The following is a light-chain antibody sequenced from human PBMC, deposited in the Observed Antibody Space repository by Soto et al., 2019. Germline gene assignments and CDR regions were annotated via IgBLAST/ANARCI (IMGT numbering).Light chain of an antibody. J-gene: IGLJ2*01. Sequence: QSVLTQPASVSGSPGQSITISCTGTSSDVGSYNLVSWYQQHPGKAPKLMIYEGSKRPSGVSNRFSGSKSGNTASLIISGLQAEDEADYYCCSYAGSSIVVFGGGTQLTVL. CDR3: CSYAGSSIVV. CDR2: EGS. CDR1: SSDVGSYNL. V-gene: IGLV2-23*01.